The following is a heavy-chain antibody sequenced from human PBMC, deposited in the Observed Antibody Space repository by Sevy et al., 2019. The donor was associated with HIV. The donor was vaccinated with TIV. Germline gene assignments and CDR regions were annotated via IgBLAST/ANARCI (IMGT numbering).Heavy chain of an antibody. J-gene: IGHJ6*02. Sequence: ASVKVSCKASGYTFTSYDINSVRQATGQGLEWMGWMNPNSGNTGYAQKFQGRVTMTRNTSISTAYMELSSLRSEDTAVYYCAREYYDVWSGYSYYYGMDVWGQGTTVTVSS. CDR3: AREYYDVWSGYSYYYGMDV. V-gene: IGHV1-8*01. D-gene: IGHD3-3*01. CDR1: GYTFTSYD. CDR2: MNPNSGNT.